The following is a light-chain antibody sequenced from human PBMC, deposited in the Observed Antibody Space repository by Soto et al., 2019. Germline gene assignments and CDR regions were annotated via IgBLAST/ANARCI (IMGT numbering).Light chain of an antibody. V-gene: IGKV3-11*01. Sequence: ENMLTQSPATLSLSPGERATLSCRASQSVDSYLLWYPQNPGQAPRLLIYDASNRSTGIPARFSGSWSGTDFTLTISSVEPEDFAIYYCQQRKHWPPITFGHGTRLEVK. CDR2: DAS. J-gene: IGKJ5*01. CDR1: QSVDSY. CDR3: QQRKHWPPIT.